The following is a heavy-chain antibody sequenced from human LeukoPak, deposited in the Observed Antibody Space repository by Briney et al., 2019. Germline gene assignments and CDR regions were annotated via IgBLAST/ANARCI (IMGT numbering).Heavy chain of an antibody. Sequence: ASVKVSCKASGYTFTDNHMHWVRQAPGQGLEWMGWINPNSGGTNYAQRFQGRVTMTRDTSISTAYIELNSLRSDDTAVYYCVRGYCSGGSCSGAWFDPWGQGILVTVSS. V-gene: IGHV1-2*02. CDR3: VRGYCSGGSCSGAWFDP. J-gene: IGHJ5*02. CDR2: INPNSGGT. D-gene: IGHD2-15*01. CDR1: GYTFTDNH.